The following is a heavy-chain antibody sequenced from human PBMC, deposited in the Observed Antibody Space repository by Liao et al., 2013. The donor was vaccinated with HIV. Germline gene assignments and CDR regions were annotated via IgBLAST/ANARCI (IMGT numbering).Heavy chain of an antibody. CDR1: GGSFSGYY. CDR3: ARGPPTPASSGWYVNY. Sequence: QVQLQQWGAGLLKPSETLSLTCAVYGGSFSGYYWSWIRQPPGKGLEWIGEIDHSGSTNYNPSLKSRVTMSLGTSKNQFSLNLSSVTAADTAVYYCARGPPTPASSGWYVNYWGQGTLVTVSS. V-gene: IGHV4-34*01. CDR2: IDHSGST. J-gene: IGHJ4*02. D-gene: IGHD6-19*01.